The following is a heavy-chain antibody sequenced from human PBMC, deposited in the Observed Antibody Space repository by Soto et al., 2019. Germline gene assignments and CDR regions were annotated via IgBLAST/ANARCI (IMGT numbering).Heavy chain of an antibody. CDR2: IKPDNGDT. V-gene: IGHV1-18*03. Sequence: QLQLVQSGAEVERPGASVRVSCKAYGYPFSKYGISWIRQAPGQGLEWMGWIKPDNGDTNYAQKFQGRVTMTTDTSSNTAYMELRSLRSDDMAVYYCATSYASGFDPWGQGTLVSVSS. J-gene: IGHJ5*02. CDR1: GYPFSKYG. CDR3: ATSYASGFDP. D-gene: IGHD3-10*01.